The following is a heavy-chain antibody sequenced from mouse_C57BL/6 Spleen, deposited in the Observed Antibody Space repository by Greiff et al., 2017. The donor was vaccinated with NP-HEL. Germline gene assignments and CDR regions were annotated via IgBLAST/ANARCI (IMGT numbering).Heavy chain of an antibody. D-gene: IGHD2-1*01. Sequence: EVKVEESGGGLVQPGGSMKLSCAASGFTFSSYGMSWVRQTPDKRLEWVATISSGGSYTYYPDNVKGRFTISRDNAKNTLYLQMSSLKSEDTAMYYCARQGGNYPFAYWGQGTLVTVSA. CDR2: ISSGGSYT. J-gene: IGHJ3*01. CDR3: ARQGGNYPFAY. V-gene: IGHV5-6*03. CDR1: GFTFSSYG.